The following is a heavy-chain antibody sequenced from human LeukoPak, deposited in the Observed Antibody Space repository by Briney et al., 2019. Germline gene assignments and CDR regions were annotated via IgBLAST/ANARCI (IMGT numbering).Heavy chain of an antibody. V-gene: IGHV3-30*18. CDR1: GFTFSSYG. Sequence: QPGGSLRLSCAASGFTFSSYGMHWVRQAPGKGLEWVAVISYDGSNKYYADSVKGRFTISRDNSKNTLYLQMNSLRAEDTAVYYCAKDSAYDILTGYPPNGMDVWGKGTTVTVSP. D-gene: IGHD3-9*01. CDR2: ISYDGSNK. CDR3: AKDSAYDILTGYPPNGMDV. J-gene: IGHJ6*04.